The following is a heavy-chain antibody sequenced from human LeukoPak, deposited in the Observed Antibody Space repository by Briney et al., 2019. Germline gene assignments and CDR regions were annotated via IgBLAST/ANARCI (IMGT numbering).Heavy chain of an antibody. CDR3: ARGRRGGYNYVRY. J-gene: IGHJ4*02. Sequence: PGGSLRLSCAASGFTFSSYWMSWVRQAPGKGLEWVANIKQDGSEKYYVDSVKGRFTISRDNAKSSLYLQMNSLRAEDTAVYYCARGRRGGYNYVRYWGQGTLVTVSS. CDR1: GFTFSSYW. D-gene: IGHD5-24*01. CDR2: IKQDGSEK. V-gene: IGHV3-7*01.